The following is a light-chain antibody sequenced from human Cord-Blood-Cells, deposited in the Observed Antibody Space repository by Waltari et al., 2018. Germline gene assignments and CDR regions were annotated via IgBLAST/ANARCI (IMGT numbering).Light chain of an antibody. Sequence: QSVLTHPPSLSDDPAQRVSNSIAGSSPNIGTGSDVPTYQQRPGTAPKVLIYGNSKRPSGVPDRFSGSKSGTSASLAITGLQAEDEADYYCQYYDSSLSGVVFGGGTKLTVL. V-gene: IGLV1-40*01. CDR2: GNS. J-gene: IGLJ2*01. CDR3: QYYDSSLSGVV. CDR1: SPNIGTGSD.